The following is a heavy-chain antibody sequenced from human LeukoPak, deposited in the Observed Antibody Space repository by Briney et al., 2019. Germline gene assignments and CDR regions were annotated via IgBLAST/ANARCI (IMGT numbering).Heavy chain of an antibody. Sequence: SETLSLTCAVYGGSFSGYYWSWIRQPPGKGLEWIGEINHSGSTNYNPSLKSRVTISVDTSKNQFSLKLSSVTAADTAVYYCASIVVPGNWFDPWGQGILVTVSS. CDR2: INHSGST. J-gene: IGHJ5*02. V-gene: IGHV4-34*01. D-gene: IGHD2-2*01. CDR1: GGSFSGYY. CDR3: ASIVVPGNWFDP.